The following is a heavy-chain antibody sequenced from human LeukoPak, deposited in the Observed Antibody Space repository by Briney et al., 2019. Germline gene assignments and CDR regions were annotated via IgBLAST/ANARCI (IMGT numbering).Heavy chain of an antibody. CDR3: ARGTSSGYYYGAFDI. D-gene: IGHD3-22*01. CDR2: TYHSGST. V-gene: IGHV4-30-2*01. Sequence: PSETLSLTCAVSGGSISSGGYSWSWIRQPPGKGLEWIGYTYHSGSTYYNPSLKSRVTISVDRSKNQFSLKLSSVTAADTAVYYCARGTSSGYYYGAFDIWGQGTMVTVSS. J-gene: IGHJ3*02. CDR1: GGSISSGGYS.